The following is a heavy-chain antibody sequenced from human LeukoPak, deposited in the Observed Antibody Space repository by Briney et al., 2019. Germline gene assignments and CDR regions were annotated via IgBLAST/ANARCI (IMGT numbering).Heavy chain of an antibody. D-gene: IGHD1-7*01. CDR1: GYTFTDYY. CDR3: ATAEELRERYFDY. CDR2: VDPEDGET. J-gene: IGHJ4*02. V-gene: IGHV1-69-2*01. Sequence: ASVKVSCKVSGYTFTDYYMHWVQQAPGKGLEWMGLVDPEDGETIYAEKFQGRVTITADTSTDTAYMELSSLRSEDTAVYYCATAEELRERYFDYWGQGTLVTVSS.